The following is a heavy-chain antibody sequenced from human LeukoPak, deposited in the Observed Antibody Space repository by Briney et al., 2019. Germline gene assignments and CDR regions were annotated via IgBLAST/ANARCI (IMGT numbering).Heavy chain of an antibody. CDR1: GGSISSYY. D-gene: IGHD5-18*01. V-gene: IGHV4-59*01. Sequence: PSETLSLTCTVSGGSISSYYWSWIRQPPGKGLEWIGYIYYSGSTNYNPSLKSRVTMSVDTSKNQFSLKLSSVTAADTAVYYCARIDYSYGFLDYWGQGTLVTVSS. J-gene: IGHJ4*02. CDR3: ARIDYSYGFLDY. CDR2: IYYSGST.